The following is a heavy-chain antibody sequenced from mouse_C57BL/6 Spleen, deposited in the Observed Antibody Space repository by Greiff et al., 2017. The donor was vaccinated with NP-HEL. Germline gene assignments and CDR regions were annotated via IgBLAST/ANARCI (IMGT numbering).Heavy chain of an antibody. V-gene: IGHV1-61*01. J-gene: IGHJ3*01. CDR3: AGGNWRFAY. Sequence: QVQLKQPGAELVRPGSSVKLSCKASGYTFTSYWMDWVKQRPGQGLEWIGNIYPSDSETHYNQKFKDKATLTVDKSSSTAYMQLSSLTSEDSAVYYCAGGNWRFAYWGQGTLVTVSA. CDR2: IYPSDSET. D-gene: IGHD2-1*01. CDR1: GYTFTSYW.